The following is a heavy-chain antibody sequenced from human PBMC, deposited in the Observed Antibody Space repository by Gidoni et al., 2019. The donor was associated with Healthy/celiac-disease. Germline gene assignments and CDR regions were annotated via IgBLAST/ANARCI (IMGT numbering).Heavy chain of an antibody. CDR2: IYYSGRT. Sequence: QLQLQESGPGLVKPSETLSLTCTVSGGSISSSSYYLGWIRQPPGKGLEWIGSIYYSGRTYYNPSLKSRVTISVDTSKNQFSLKLSSVTAADTAVYYCASLGSVDTAMVAGRPGDDAFDIWGQGTMVTVSS. CDR1: GGSISSSSYY. V-gene: IGHV4-39*01. D-gene: IGHD5-18*01. J-gene: IGHJ3*02. CDR3: ASLGSVDTAMVAGRPGDDAFDI.